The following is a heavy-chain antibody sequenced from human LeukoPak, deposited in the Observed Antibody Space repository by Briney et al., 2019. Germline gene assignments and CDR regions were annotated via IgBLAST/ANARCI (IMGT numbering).Heavy chain of an antibody. J-gene: IGHJ3*02. CDR2: IYHSGSA. D-gene: IGHD3-22*01. Sequence: SETLSLTCTVSGYSISSGYYWGWIRQPPGKGLEWIGSIYHSGSAYYNPSLKSRVTLSVDTSKNQFSLNLTSVTAADTAVYYCARDRGYYDTSGYYGDAFDIWGQGTKVTVSS. V-gene: IGHV4-38-2*02. CDR3: ARDRGYYDTSGYYGDAFDI. CDR1: GYSISSGYY.